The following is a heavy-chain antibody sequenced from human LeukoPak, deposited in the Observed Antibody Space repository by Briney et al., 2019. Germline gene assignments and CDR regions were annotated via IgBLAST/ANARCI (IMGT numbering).Heavy chain of an antibody. D-gene: IGHD4-11*01. V-gene: IGHV1-18*01. CDR1: GYTFTSYG. J-gene: IGHJ5*02. Sequence: GASVKVSCKASGYTFTSYGISWVRQAPGQGLEWMGWISAYNGNTNYAQKLQGRVTMTTDTSTSTAYMELRSLRSDDTAVYYCARSRGRLHHSWFDPWGQGTLVTVSS. CDR2: ISAYNGNT. CDR3: ARSRGRLHHSWFDP.